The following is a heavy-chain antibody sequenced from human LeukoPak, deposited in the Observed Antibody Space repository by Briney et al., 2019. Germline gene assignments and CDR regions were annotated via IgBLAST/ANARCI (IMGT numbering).Heavy chain of an antibody. D-gene: IGHD3-10*01. CDR2: INADGSST. CDR1: VFTFSSYW. Sequence: GRTLRLSCAASVFTFSSYWMHWVRQAPGKGLVWVSRINADGSSTTYADSVKGRFTHSRDNPQNTLYLQLNSLRAEDTAVYYCAREIRFGELAFDYWGQGTLVTVSS. CDR3: AREIRFGELAFDY. V-gene: IGHV3-74*01. J-gene: IGHJ4*02.